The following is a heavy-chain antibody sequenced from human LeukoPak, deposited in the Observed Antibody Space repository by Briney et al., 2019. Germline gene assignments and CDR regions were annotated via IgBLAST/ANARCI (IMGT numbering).Heavy chain of an antibody. D-gene: IGHD1-26*01. CDR2: ISYDGSNK. J-gene: IGHJ3*02. CDR1: GFTFSSYG. CDR3: AKEAGGSYYSAFDI. V-gene: IGHV3-30*18. Sequence: GGSLRLSCAASGFTFSSYGMHWVRQAPGKGLEWVAVISYDGSNKYYADSVKGRFTISRDNSKNTLYLQMNSLRAEDTAVYYCAKEAGGSYYSAFDIWGQGTMVTVSS.